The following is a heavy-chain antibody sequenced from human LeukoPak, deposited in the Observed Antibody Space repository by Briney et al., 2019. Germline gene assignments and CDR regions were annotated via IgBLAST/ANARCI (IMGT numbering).Heavy chain of an antibody. CDR2: IIPIFGTA. D-gene: IGHD2-21*01. CDR1: GGTFGSYA. CDR3: ATLYDMIAMEYYYYYYMDV. J-gene: IGHJ6*03. Sequence: SVKVSCKASGGTFGSYAISWVRQAPGQGLEWMGGIIPIFGTANYAQKFQGRVTITADESTSTAYMELSSLRSEDTAVYYCATLYDMIAMEYYYYYYMDVWGKGTTVTVSS. V-gene: IGHV1-69*01.